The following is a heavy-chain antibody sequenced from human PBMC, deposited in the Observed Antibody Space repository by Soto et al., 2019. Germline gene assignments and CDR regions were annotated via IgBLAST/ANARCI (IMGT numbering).Heavy chain of an antibody. V-gene: IGHV4-34*01. CDR3: ARDRERVVRYYYYYYGMDV. J-gene: IGHJ6*02. CDR1: GGSFSGYY. D-gene: IGHD3-3*01. Sequence: SETLSLTXAVYGGSFSGYYWSWIRQPPGKGLEWIGEINHSGSTNYNPSLKSRVTISVDTSKNQFSLKLSSVTAADTAVYYCARDRERVVRYYYYYYGMDVWGQGTTVTVSS. CDR2: INHSGST.